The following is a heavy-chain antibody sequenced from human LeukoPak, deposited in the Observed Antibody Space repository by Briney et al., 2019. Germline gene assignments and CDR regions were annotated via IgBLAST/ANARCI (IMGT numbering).Heavy chain of an antibody. CDR1: GGTFISYA. J-gene: IGHJ4*02. V-gene: IGHV1-46*01. Sequence: GASVKVSCKASGGTFISYAISWVRQAPGQGLEWMGIINPSGGSTSYAQKFQGRVTMTRDTSTSTVYMELSSLRSEDTAVYYGARISSVVGAARALGYWGQGTLVTVSS. CDR3: ARISSVVGAARALGY. D-gene: IGHD2-15*01. CDR2: INPSGGST.